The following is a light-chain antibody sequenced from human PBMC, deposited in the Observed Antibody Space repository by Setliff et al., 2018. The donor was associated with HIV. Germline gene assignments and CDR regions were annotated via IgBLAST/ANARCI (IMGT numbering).Light chain of an antibody. CDR1: SSDVGGYNY. Sequence: QSALTQPASVSGSPGQSITISCTGSSSDVGGYNYVSWYQQHPGKAPKVMIYGVNDRSSGVSNRFSGSKSGNTASLTISGLQAEDEADYYCSSYTSSGYVVGTGTKV. CDR2: GVN. CDR3: SSYTSSGYV. J-gene: IGLJ1*01. V-gene: IGLV2-14*01.